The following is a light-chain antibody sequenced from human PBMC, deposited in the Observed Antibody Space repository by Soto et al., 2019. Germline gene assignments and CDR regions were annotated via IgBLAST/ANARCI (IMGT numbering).Light chain of an antibody. CDR3: HQRQSWPRT. V-gene: IGKV3-15*01. Sequence: EIVMTQSPVTLSLSPGERATLSCWAGQSVSNNLAWYQQKPGQAPRLLIYGASTRATGIPARFTGSGSGTDFTLTISDVQPEDFALYYCHQRQSWPRTFGQGTKVDIK. CDR1: QSVSNN. J-gene: IGKJ1*01. CDR2: GAS.